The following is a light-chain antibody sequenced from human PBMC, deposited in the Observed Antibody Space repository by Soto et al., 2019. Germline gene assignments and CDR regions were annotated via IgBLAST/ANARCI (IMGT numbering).Light chain of an antibody. CDR1: QSVNSY. V-gene: IGKV3-11*01. CDR3: QQRSSWPRT. J-gene: IGKJ2*02. Sequence: EIVLTQSSATLSFSPGERSTLSCMASQSVNSYLAWYQQKPGQAPRLLIYDASNRATGIPARFSASGSGTDFTLTISSLEPEDFAVYYCQQRSSWPRTFGQGTKVDIK. CDR2: DAS.